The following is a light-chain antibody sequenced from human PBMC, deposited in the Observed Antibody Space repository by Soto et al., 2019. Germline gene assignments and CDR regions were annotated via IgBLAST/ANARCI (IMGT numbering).Light chain of an antibody. CDR3: QQYYTYPWT. Sequence: DIQLTQSPSTLSASVGDRVTITCRASLRVGGWLAGYQQKPGKAPDLLIYKASSLQIGVPSRFSGSGSGTEFTLTISSLQPDDFATYYCQQYYTYPWTFGQGTKLEI. J-gene: IGKJ2*02. CDR1: LRVGGW. V-gene: IGKV1-5*03. CDR2: KAS.